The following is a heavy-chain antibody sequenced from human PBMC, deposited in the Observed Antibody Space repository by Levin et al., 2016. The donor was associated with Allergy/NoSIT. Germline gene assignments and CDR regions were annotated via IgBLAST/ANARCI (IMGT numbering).Heavy chain of an antibody. Sequence: WIRQPPGKGLEWVSSISSSSSYIYYADSVKGRFTISRDNAKNSLYLQMNSLRAEDTAVYYCARDGTDRLLWFGESDRYFDYWGQGTLVTVSS. J-gene: IGHJ4*02. CDR3: ARDGTDRLLWFGESDRYFDY. D-gene: IGHD3-10*01. CDR2: ISSSSSYI. V-gene: IGHV3-21*01.